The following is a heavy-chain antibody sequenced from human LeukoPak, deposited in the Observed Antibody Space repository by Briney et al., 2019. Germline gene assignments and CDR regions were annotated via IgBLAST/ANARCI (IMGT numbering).Heavy chain of an antibody. CDR2: INPNSGGT. CDR3: ARGYFGFWSGSGPNFDY. D-gene: IGHD3-3*01. CDR1: GYTFTAYY. J-gene: IGHJ4*02. Sequence: ASVKVSCKASGYTFTAYYMHWVRQAPGQGLEWMGWINPNSGGTNYAQKFQGRVTMTRDTSISTAYMELSRLRSDDTAVYYCARGYFGFWSGSGPNFDYWGQGTLVTVSS. V-gene: IGHV1-2*02.